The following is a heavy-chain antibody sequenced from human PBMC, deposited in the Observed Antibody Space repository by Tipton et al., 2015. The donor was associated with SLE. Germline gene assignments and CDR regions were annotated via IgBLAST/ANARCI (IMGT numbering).Heavy chain of an antibody. V-gene: IGHV3-9*01. CDR1: TLSLDDSA. Sequence: SLRLSCAASTLSLDDSAMHWVRQAPGRGLEWVSGISKNSRSMGYADSVKGRFTVSRDNAKNSLYLQMNSLRTEDTALYYCAKGICGGDCYYFAFEIWGRGTMVTVSS. CDR3: AKGICGGDCYYFAFEI. CDR2: ISKNSRSM. D-gene: IGHD2-21*01. J-gene: IGHJ3*02.